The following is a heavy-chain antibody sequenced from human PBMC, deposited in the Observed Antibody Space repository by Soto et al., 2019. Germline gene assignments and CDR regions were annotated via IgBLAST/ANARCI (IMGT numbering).Heavy chain of an antibody. J-gene: IGHJ6*02. Sequence: PGGSLRLSCTASGFTFGDYAMSWFRQAPGKGLEWVGFIRSKAYGGTTEYAASVKGRFTISRDDSKSIAYLQMNSLKTEDTAVYYCTSAIFGVVIHPAMYYYGMDVWGQGTTVTVPS. V-gene: IGHV3-49*03. CDR1: GFTFGDYA. CDR3: TSAIFGVVIHPAMYYYGMDV. CDR2: IRSKAYGGTT. D-gene: IGHD3-3*01.